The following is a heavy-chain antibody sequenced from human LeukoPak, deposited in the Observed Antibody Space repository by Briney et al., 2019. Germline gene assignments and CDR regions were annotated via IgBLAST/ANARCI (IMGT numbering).Heavy chain of an antibody. V-gene: IGHV3-21*05. CDR3: ARDTYEPGLIDF. CDR2: INSGSSDK. Sequence: PGGSLRLSCAASGFTFSLYAMNSVRQAPGKGLEWVSYINSGSSDKHYTESVRGRFTISRDNAKNTLYLQMNSLRAEDTAVYFCARDTYEPGLIDFWGQGTLVSVSS. CDR1: GFTFSLYA. J-gene: IGHJ4*02. D-gene: IGHD3-3*01.